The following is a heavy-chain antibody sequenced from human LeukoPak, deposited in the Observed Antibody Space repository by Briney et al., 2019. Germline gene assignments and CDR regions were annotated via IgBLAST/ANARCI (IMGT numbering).Heavy chain of an antibody. Sequence: GGSLRLSCAASGFTFSSYAMSWVRQAPGKGLEWVSVIYSGGSTYYADSVKGRFTISRDNSKNTLYLQMNSLRAEDTAVYYCARDRGYGILTGYGSFDYWGQGTLVTVSS. CDR2: IYSGGST. CDR1: GFTFSSYA. V-gene: IGHV3-66*01. J-gene: IGHJ4*02. D-gene: IGHD3-9*01. CDR3: ARDRGYGILTGYGSFDY.